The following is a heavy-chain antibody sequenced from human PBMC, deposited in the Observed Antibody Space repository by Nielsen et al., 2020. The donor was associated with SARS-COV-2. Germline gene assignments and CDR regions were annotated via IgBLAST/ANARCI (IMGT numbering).Heavy chain of an antibody. CDR2: IYHSGST. Sequence: SETLSLTCTVSGYSISSDYYWGWIRQSPGKGLEWIGNIYHSGSTFYNPSLKSRVIISVDTSKTQFSLKLRSVTAADTAVYYCARVISPGSGSYRWFDPWGQGTLVTVSS. D-gene: IGHD3-10*01. CDR1: GYSISSDYY. V-gene: IGHV4-38-2*02. CDR3: ARVISPGSGSYRWFDP. J-gene: IGHJ5*02.